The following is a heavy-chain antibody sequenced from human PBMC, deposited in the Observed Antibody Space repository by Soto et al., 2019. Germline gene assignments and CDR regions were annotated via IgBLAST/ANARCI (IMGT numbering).Heavy chain of an antibody. CDR1: GGSISSSSYY. J-gene: IGHJ5*02. CDR2: IYYSGST. V-gene: IGHV4-39*01. D-gene: IGHD3-10*01. Sequence: PSETLSLTCTVSGGSISSSSYYWGWIRQPPGKGLEWIGSIYYSGSTYYNPSLKSRVTISVDASKNQFSLKLSSVNAADTAVYYCARAPLQLLWFGELPPNWLDPWGQGTLVTVSS. CDR3: ARAPLQLLWFGELPPNWLDP.